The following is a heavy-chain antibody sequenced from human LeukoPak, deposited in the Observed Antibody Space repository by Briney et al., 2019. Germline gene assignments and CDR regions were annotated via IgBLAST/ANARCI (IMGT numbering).Heavy chain of an antibody. CDR3: AKEAGYSGYDYPDY. V-gene: IGHV3-23*01. Sequence: GGSLRLSCAASGFTFSSYAMSWVRQAPGKGLEWVSGISGSAYSTYYADSVQGRFTISRDNPKNTLYLQMNSLRAEDTAVYYCAKEAGYSGYDYPDYWGQGTLVTVSS. CDR2: ISGSAYST. CDR1: GFTFSSYA. J-gene: IGHJ4*02. D-gene: IGHD5-12*01.